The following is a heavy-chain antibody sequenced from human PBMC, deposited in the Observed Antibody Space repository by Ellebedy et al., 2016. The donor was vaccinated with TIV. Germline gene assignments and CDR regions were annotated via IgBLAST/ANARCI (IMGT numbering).Heavy chain of an antibody. Sequence: GESLKISXEVSGFTFSNYAMHWVRQAPGKGLEWVAVISYDVNFKYYTDSVKGRFTISRDNSKNTLYLQMNSLGPEDTSVYYCARDVNPYVSAANYFDYWGQGILVTVSA. CDR1: GFTFSNYA. V-gene: IGHV3-30-3*01. CDR3: ARDVNPYVSAANYFDY. J-gene: IGHJ4*02. CDR2: ISYDVNFK. D-gene: IGHD3-10*02.